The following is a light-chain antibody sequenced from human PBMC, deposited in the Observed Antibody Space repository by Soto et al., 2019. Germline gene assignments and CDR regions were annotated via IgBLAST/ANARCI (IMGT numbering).Light chain of an antibody. CDR2: DVS. J-gene: IGLJ1*01. CDR3: SSYPGL. Sequence: QSVLTQPRSVSGSPGQSVTISCTGTSSDVGGYNYVSWYQQHPGKAPKLMIYDVSKRPSGVPDRFSGSKSGNTASLTISGLQAEAEADYYCSSYPGLSGPGTKVPVL. CDR1: SSDVGGYNY. V-gene: IGLV2-11*01.